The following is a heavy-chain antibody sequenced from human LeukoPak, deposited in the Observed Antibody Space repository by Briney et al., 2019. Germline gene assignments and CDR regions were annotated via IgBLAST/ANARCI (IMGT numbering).Heavy chain of an antibody. CDR3: ARDSYGDYPLDY. CDR1: GFTFSNHS. V-gene: IGHV3-30-3*01. CDR2: ISYDGSNK. D-gene: IGHD4-17*01. Sequence: PGGSLRLSCAASGFTFSNHSMHWVRQAPGKGLEWVAVISYDGSNKYYADSVKGRFTISRDNSKNSLYLQMNSLRAEDTAVYYCARDSYGDYPLDYWGQGTLVTVSS. J-gene: IGHJ4*02.